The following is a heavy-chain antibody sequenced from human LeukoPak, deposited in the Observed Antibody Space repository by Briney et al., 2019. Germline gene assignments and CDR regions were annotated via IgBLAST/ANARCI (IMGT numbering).Heavy chain of an antibody. D-gene: IGHD5-18*01. CDR2: INPSGGST. J-gene: IGHJ4*02. CDR1: GYTFTGYY. Sequence: ASVKVSCKASGYTFTGYYMHWVRQAPGQGLEWMGIINPSGGSTSYAQKFQGRVTMTRDTSTSTVYMELSSLRSEDTAVYYCARDHGLWIQLWFLDYWGQGTLVTVSS. V-gene: IGHV1-46*01. CDR3: ARDHGLWIQLWFLDY.